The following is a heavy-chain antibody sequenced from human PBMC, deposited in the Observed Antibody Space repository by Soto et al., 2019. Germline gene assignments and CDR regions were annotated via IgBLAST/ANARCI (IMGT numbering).Heavy chain of an antibody. CDR3: ARAGHYYDSSGYAD. CDR2: SSAYNGNT. D-gene: IGHD3-22*01. J-gene: IGHJ4*02. Sequence: QVKLVQSGTEVKKPGASVKGSCKASGYSFATSGISWVRQAPGQGVEWMGWSSAYNGNTNYEQKVQDRATMTTDTSTSTAYLELRSLRSDDTAVYYCARAGHYYDSSGYADWGQGTLVTVSS. CDR1: GYSFATSG. V-gene: IGHV1-18*01.